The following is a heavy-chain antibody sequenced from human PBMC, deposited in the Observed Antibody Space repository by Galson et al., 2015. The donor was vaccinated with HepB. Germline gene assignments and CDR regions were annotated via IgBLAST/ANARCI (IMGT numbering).Heavy chain of an antibody. J-gene: IGHJ5*02. CDR1: GYTFTSYA. CDR3: AKDASRFGELLFNWFDP. Sequence: SVKVSCKASGYTFTSYAMHWVRQAPGQRLEWMGWINAGNGNTKYSQKFQGRVTITRDTSASTAYMELSSLRSEDTALYYCAKDASRFGELLFNWFDPWGQGTLVTVSS. D-gene: IGHD3-10*02. CDR2: INAGNGNT. V-gene: IGHV1-3*01.